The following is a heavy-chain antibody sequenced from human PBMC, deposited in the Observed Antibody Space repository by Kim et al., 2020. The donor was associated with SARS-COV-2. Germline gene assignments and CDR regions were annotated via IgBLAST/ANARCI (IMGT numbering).Heavy chain of an antibody. D-gene: IGHD6-13*01. J-gene: IGHJ4*02. V-gene: IGHV3-30*18. CDR3: AKDLTWAQQLENDY. Sequence: GGSLRLSCAASGFTFSSYGMHWVRQAPGKGLEWVAVISYDGSNKYYADSVKGRFTISRDNSKNTLYLQMNSLRAEDTAVYYCAKDLTWAQQLENDYWGQGTLVTVSS. CDR2: ISYDGSNK. CDR1: GFTFSSYG.